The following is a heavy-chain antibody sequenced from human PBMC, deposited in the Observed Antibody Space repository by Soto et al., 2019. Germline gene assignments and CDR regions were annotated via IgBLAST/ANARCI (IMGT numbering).Heavy chain of an antibody. V-gene: IGHV3-23*01. D-gene: IGHD3-22*01. CDR2: ISGSGGST. Sequence: PGGSLRLSCXASGFTFSDYYMSWIRQAPGKGLEWVSAISGSGGSTYYADSVKGRFTISRDNSKNTLYLQMNSLRAEDTAVYYCAKDHYEHYFDYWGQGTLVTVSS. CDR3: AKDHYEHYFDY. CDR1: GFTFSDYY. J-gene: IGHJ4*02.